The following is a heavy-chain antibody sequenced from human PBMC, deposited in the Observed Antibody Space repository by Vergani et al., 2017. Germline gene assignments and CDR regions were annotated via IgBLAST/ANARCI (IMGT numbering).Heavy chain of an antibody. Sequence: EEKLVESGGGLVQPGRSLRLSCEASGFRFDEYAMHWVRRVPGKGLEWVSGVSWNSETIRYADSVKCRFTISRDNAKSSLYLQMDSLRPEDTAHYYCAKGQQLVFFSVDVWGIGTSVTVTA. CDR3: AKGQQLVFFSVDV. D-gene: IGHD6-13*01. CDR2: VSWNSETI. V-gene: IGHV3-9*01. J-gene: IGHJ6*04. CDR1: GFRFDEYA.